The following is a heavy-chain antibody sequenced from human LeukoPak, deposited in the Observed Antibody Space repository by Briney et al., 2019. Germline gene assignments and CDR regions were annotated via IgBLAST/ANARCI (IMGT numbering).Heavy chain of an antibody. J-gene: IGHJ4*02. CDR2: IYYSGST. Sequence: SETLSLTCTVSGGSISSYSWSWIRQPPGKGLEWVGYIYYSGSTNYNPSLKSRVTISVDTSKNQFSLKLSSVTAADTAVYYCARGYSYASSLTPDYWGQGTLVTVSS. CDR3: ARGYSYASSLTPDY. D-gene: IGHD5-18*01. V-gene: IGHV4-59*01. CDR1: GGSISSYS.